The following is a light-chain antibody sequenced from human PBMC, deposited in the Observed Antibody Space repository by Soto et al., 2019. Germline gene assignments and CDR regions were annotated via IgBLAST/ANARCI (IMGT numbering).Light chain of an antibody. CDR1: SSDVGSYNL. Sequence: QSALTQPASVSGSPGQSIPISCTGTSSDVGSYNLVSWYQQHPGKAPKLMNYEGSKRPSGVSNRFSGSKSGNTASLTISGLQAEDEADYYCCSYAGSSTFVFGGGTKLTVL. J-gene: IGLJ3*02. CDR3: CSYAGSSTFV. V-gene: IGLV2-23*03. CDR2: EGS.